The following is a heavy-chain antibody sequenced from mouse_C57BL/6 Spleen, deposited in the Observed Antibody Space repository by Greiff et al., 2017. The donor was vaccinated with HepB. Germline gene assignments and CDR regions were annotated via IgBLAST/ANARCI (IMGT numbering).Heavy chain of an antibody. V-gene: IGHV1-22*01. CDR1: GYTFTDYN. CDR3: ARGGFIYYYGSSYRFDY. J-gene: IGHJ2*01. D-gene: IGHD1-1*01. Sequence: VQLKESGPELVKPGASVKMSCKASGYTFTDYNMHWVKQSHGKSLEWIGYINPNNGGTSYNQKFKGKATLTVNKSSSTAYMELLSLTSEDSAVYYCARGGFIYYYGSSYRFDYWGQGTTLTVSS. CDR2: INPNNGGT.